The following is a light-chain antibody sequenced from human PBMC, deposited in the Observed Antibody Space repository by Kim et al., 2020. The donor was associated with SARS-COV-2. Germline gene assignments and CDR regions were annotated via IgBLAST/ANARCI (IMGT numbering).Light chain of an antibody. CDR2: AAS. CDR3: QNYNSDPFT. Sequence: DRVTITCRASQGIINYLAWYQQKPGKAPKRLIYAASTLQSEVPSRFSGSGSGTDFTLTISSLQPEDVASYYCQNYNSDPFTFGGGTKVDI. J-gene: IGKJ4*01. V-gene: IGKV1-27*01. CDR1: QGIINY.